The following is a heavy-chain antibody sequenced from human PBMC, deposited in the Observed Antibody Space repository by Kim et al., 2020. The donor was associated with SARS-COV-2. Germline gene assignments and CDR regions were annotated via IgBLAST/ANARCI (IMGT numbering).Heavy chain of an antibody. CDR3: AIVTDYYDSAIYYYGMDV. CDR2: IIPIFGTA. CDR1: GGTFSSYA. J-gene: IGHJ6*02. D-gene: IGHD3-22*01. V-gene: IGHV1-69*13. Sequence: SVKVSCKASGGTFSSYAISWVRQAPGQGLEWMGGIIPIFGTANYAQKFQGRVTITADESTSTAYMELSSLRSEDTAVYYCAIVTDYYDSAIYYYGMDVWGQGTTVTVSS.